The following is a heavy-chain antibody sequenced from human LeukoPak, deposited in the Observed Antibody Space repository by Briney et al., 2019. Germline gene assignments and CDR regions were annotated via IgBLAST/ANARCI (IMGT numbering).Heavy chain of an antibody. D-gene: IGHD3-10*01. V-gene: IGHV3-15*07. Sequence: GGSLILSCSASGLIVTNAWMNWVRQAPGEGLDWVGRIASKTDGGATDYAAPVKGRFTISRDDSKNTLNLQMNSLKTEDTAVYYCTTGIRGDWGQGTLVTVSS. J-gene: IGHJ4*02. CDR1: GLIVTNAW. CDR2: IASKTDGGAT. CDR3: TTGIRGD.